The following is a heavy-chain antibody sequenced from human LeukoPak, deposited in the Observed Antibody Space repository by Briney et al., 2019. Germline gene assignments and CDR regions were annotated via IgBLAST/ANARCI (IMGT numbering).Heavy chain of an antibody. V-gene: IGHV3-7*01. J-gene: IGHJ6*02. D-gene: IGHD4-17*01. CDR1: GFIFSNYW. Sequence: GGSLRLSCEASGFIFSNYWMSWVRQAPGKGLEWVANIKYDGSETYYVDSVKGRFTISRDNGKNSLYVQMNSLSAEDTAVYYCARERAYGDYYYYGMDVWGQRTTVTVSS. CDR3: ARERAYGDYYYYGMDV. CDR2: IKYDGSET.